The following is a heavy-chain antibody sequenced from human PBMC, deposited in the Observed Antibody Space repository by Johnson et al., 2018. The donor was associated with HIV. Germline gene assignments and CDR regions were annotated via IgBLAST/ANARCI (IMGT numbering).Heavy chain of an antibody. CDR3: ARESRDGPNLRAFDI. V-gene: IGHV3-7*01. CDR2: IKQDGSEK. CDR1: GFTFDDFA. D-gene: IGHD5-24*01. J-gene: IGHJ3*02. Sequence: VQLVESGGGLVQPGGSLRLSCAASGFTFDDFAMSWVRQAPGKGLEWVANIKQDGSEKYYVDSVKGRFTIYRDNAKNALYLQMNNLRAGDTAVYFCARESRDGPNLRAFDIWGQGTTVIVSS.